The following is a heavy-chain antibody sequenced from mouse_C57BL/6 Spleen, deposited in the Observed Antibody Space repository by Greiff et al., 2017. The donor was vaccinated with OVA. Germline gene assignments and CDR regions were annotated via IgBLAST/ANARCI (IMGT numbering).Heavy chain of an antibody. J-gene: IGHJ4*01. CDR3: ERHRDYYCNIYCARDY. V-gene: IGHV1-55*01. CDR2: IYPGSGST. D-gene: IGHD1-1*01. Sequence: QVQLQQPGAELVKPGASVKMSCKASGYTFTSYWITWVKQRPGQGLEWIGDIYPGSGSTNYNEKFKSKATLTVDTSSSTAYMQLSSLTSEDSAVXYCERHRDYYCNIYCARDYWGKGTSVTVSS. CDR1: GYTFTSYW.